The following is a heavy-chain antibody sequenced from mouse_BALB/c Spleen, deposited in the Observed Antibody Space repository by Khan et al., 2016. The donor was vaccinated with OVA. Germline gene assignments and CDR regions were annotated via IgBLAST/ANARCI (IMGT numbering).Heavy chain of an antibody. J-gene: IGHJ3*01. CDR2: INPSNGYT. V-gene: IGHV1-4*01. CDR3: VRDGAYHRNDGWFAY. Sequence: QVQLQQSGAELARPGASVKMSCKASGYTFISYTIHWIKKRPGQGLEWIGYINPSNGYTNYNQKFKDKATLTTDKSSTTAYLQLSSLTSDDSAVYNCVRDGAYHRNDGWFAYRGQGTLVTVSA. D-gene: IGHD2-14*01. CDR1: GYTFISYT.